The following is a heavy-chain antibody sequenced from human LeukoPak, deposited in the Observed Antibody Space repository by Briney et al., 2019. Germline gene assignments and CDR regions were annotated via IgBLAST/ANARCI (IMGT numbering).Heavy chain of an antibody. J-gene: IGHJ4*02. CDR2: IYYSGST. CDR1: GGSISSGGYY. V-gene: IGHV4-31*03. CDR3: ARDHFGSLDS. D-gene: IGHD3-10*01. Sequence: SETLSLTCTVSGGSISSGGYYWSWIRQHPGKGLEWIGYIYYSGSTYYNPSLKSRVTISVDTSKNQFSLTLTSVTAADTAVYFCARDHFGSLDSWGQGILVTVSS.